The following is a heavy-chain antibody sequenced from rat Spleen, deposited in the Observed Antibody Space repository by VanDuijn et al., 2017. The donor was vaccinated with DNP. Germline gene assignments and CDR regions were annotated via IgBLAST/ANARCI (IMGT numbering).Heavy chain of an antibody. CDR2: ISYDGGRN. J-gene: IGHJ2*01. CDR1: GFTFSDYY. D-gene: IGHD4-1*01. Sequence: EVQLVESGGGLVQPGRSLKLSCAASGFTFSDYYMAWVRQAPTKGLEWVAYISYDGGRNYNGDSVKGRFTISRDNAKNTLYLHMNSLRSEDMATYYCARHVLPLRVWDYWGQGVMVTVSS. V-gene: IGHV5-22*01. CDR3: ARHVLPLRVWDY.